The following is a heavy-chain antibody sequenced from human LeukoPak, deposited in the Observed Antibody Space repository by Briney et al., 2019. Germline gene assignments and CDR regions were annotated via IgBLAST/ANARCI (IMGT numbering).Heavy chain of an antibody. CDR3: ARGLSTWFGESTHDC. D-gene: IGHD3-10*01. J-gene: IGHJ4*02. CDR1: GFTFNNFW. V-gene: IGHV3-7*01. Sequence: GGSLRLSCAASGFTFNNFWMSWVRQAPGKGLEWVANIKEDGSEKCYVDSVKGRFTISRDNAKKSLYLQMNSLRAEDTAVYYCARGLSTWFGESTHDCWGQGTLVTVSS. CDR2: IKEDGSEK.